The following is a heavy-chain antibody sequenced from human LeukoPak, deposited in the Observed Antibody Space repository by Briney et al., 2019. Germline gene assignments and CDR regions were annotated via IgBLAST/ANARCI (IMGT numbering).Heavy chain of an antibody. J-gene: IGHJ6*02. D-gene: IGHD6-19*01. V-gene: IGHV3-7*01. CDR2: IKQDGSEK. CDR1: GFTFSNYW. CDR3: ARDTSAWRYGMDV. Sequence: PGGPLRLSCAASGFTFSNYWMSWVRQAPGKGLEWVAIIKQDGSEKDYVDSVTGRFTISRDNAKNSLYLQMNSLRDEDTAVYYCARDTSAWRYGMDVWGQGTTVTVSS.